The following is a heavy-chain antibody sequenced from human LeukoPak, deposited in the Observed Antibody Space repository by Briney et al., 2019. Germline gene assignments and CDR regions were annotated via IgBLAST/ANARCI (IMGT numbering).Heavy chain of an antibody. CDR3: TRQVGDYYDSSGYNYYFDY. CDR2: IRSKANSYAT. CDR1: GFTFSGSA. J-gene: IGHJ4*02. Sequence: GGSLKLSCAASGFTFSGSAMHWVRQASGKGLEWVGRIRSKANSYATAYAASVKGRFTISRDDSKNTAYLQMNSLKTEDTAVYYCTRQVGDYYDSSGYNYYFDYWGQGTLVTVSS. V-gene: IGHV3-73*01. D-gene: IGHD3-22*01.